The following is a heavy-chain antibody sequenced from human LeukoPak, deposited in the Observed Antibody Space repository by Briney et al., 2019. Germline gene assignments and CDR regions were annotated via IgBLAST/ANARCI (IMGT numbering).Heavy chain of an antibody. CDR3: ARGYSGYFYY. D-gene: IGHD5-12*01. CDR1: GFTVSSNY. CDR2: IDGDGSST. V-gene: IGHV3-74*01. J-gene: IGHJ4*02. Sequence: GGSLRLSCAASGFTVSSNYMSWVRQAPGKGLVWVSRIDGDGSSTNYADSVKGRFTISRDNAKNTLYLQMNSLRAEDTAVYYCARGYSGYFYYWGQGTLVTVSP.